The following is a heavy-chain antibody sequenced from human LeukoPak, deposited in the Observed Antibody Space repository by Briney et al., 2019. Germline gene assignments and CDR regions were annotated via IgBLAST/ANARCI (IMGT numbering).Heavy chain of an antibody. CDR1: GDSVSSNSVT. V-gene: IGHV6-1*01. Sequence: SQTLSLTCAISGDSVSSNSVTWSWIRQSPSRGLEWLGRTYYRSTWYNDYAVSVRGRITVNPDTSKNQFSLHLNSVTPEDTAVYYCARRLTQYDCFDPWGQGIQVTVSS. CDR2: TYYRSTWYN. D-gene: IGHD2-2*01. CDR3: ARRLTQYDCFDP. J-gene: IGHJ5*02.